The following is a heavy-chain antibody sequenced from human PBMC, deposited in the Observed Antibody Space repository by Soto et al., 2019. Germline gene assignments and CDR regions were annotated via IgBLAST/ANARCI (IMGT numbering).Heavy chain of an antibody. J-gene: IGHJ4*02. CDR3: ASDERTDCGGDTCEPYLAY. CDR2: ISGYNGNT. CDR1: GYTFTTYG. Sequence: QVQLVQSGAEVKKPGASVKVSCKTSGYTFTTYGVSWVRQAPGLGLEWMGWISGYNGNTNSAQKFQGRVSMTTDTSTSKAYMELRSMRAAETAGYYWASDERTDCGGDTCEPYLAYWGQGHLVPVSS. V-gene: IGHV1-18*01. D-gene: IGHD2-21*01.